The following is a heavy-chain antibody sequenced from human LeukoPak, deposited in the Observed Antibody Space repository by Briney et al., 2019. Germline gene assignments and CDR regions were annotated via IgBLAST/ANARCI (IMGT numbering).Heavy chain of an antibody. J-gene: IGHJ5*02. CDR1: GFTFSNYG. V-gene: IGHV3-23*01. D-gene: IGHD5-24*01. CDR2: VSPGAASI. CDR3: AKRWDWFDP. Sequence: GGSLRLSCAASGFTFSNYGMSRVRQAPGKGLEWVSSVSPGAASIHYADSVKGRFTISKDNSKNTLYLQMNSLRAEDTAVYYCAKRWDWFDPWGQGTLVTVSS.